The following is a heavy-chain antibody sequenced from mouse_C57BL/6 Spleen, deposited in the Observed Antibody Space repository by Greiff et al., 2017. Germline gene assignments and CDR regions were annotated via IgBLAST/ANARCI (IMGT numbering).Heavy chain of an antibody. CDR2: ISSGSSTI. Sequence: EVMLVESGGGLVKPGGSLKLSCAASGFTFSDYGMHWVRQAPEEGLEWVAYISSGSSTIYYADTVKGRFTISRENAKNTLFLQMTSLRSEDTAMYYCATYGSSYEGFDYWGQGTTLTVSS. V-gene: IGHV5-17*01. J-gene: IGHJ2*01. CDR3: ATYGSSYEGFDY. D-gene: IGHD1-1*01. CDR1: GFTFSDYG.